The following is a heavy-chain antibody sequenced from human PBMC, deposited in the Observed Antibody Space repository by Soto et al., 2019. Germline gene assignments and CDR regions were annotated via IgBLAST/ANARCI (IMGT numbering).Heavy chain of an antibody. V-gene: IGHV3-33*01. CDR2: IWYDGSNK. Sequence: QVQLVESGGGVVQPGRSLRLSCAASGFTFSSYGMHWVRQAPGKGLEWVAVIWYDGSNKYYADSVKGRFTISRDNSKNTLYLQMNSLRAEDTAVYYCARRDCISTSCSKRSFDYWGQGTLVTVSS. D-gene: IGHD2-2*01. J-gene: IGHJ4*02. CDR1: GFTFSSYG. CDR3: ARRDCISTSCSKRSFDY.